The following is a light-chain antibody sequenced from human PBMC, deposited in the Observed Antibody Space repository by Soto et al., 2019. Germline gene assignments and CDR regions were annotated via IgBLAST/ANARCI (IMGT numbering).Light chain of an antibody. CDR1: SSDVGTYNY. CDR3: TSYTGSSTPYV. CDR2: EVN. V-gene: IGLV2-14*01. J-gene: IGLJ1*01. Sequence: QSVLTQAASVSGSPGQSITISCTGTSSDVGTYNYVSWYQQHPDTAPKPIIYEVNNRPSGVSNRFSGSKSGNTASLTISWLQADDEADYYYTSYTGSSTPYVFGTGTKLTVL.